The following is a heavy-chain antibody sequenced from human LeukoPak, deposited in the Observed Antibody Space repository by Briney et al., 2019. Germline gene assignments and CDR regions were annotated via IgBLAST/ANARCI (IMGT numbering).Heavy chain of an antibody. V-gene: IGHV3-7*01. CDR3: AKDRSPVATISFDY. D-gene: IGHD5-12*01. Sequence: PGGSLRLSCAAAGFTFSKTWMSWARQAPGTGLAWVASINEDGSEKQYVDSVKGRVTISRDNAKNTLYLQMNSQRAEDTAVYYCAKDRSPVATISFDYWGQGTVVTVSS. J-gene: IGHJ4*02. CDR1: GFTFSKTW. CDR2: INEDGSEK.